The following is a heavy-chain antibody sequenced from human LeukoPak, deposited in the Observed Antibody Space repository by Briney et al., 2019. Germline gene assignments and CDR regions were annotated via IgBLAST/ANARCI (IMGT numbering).Heavy chain of an antibody. V-gene: IGHV4-59*01. CDR1: GGSISSYY. CDR3: ARLGPSRGSPRVFDY. CDR2: IYYSGST. D-gene: IGHD1-26*01. J-gene: IGHJ4*02. Sequence: PSETLSLTCTVSGGSISSYYWSWIRQPPGKGLEWIGYIYYSGSTNYNPSLKSRVTISVDTSKNQFSLKLSSVTAADTAVYYCARLGPSRGSPRVFDYWGQGTLVTVSS.